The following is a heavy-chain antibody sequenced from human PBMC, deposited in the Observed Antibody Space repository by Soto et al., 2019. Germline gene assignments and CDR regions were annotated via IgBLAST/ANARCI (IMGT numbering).Heavy chain of an antibody. J-gene: IGHJ3*02. CDR2: IYWDDDK. D-gene: IGHD3-10*01. V-gene: IGHV2-5*02. CDR1: GFSLSTSGVG. Sequence: QITLKESGPTLVKPTQTLTLTCTFSGFSLSTSGVGVGWIRQPPGKALEWLALIYWDDDKRYSPSLKSRLTITRDTSKNQVVLTMTNMDPVDTAPYYCAHSGVLLRFGELFIFGDAFDIWGQGTMVTVSS. CDR3: AHSGVLLRFGELFIFGDAFDI.